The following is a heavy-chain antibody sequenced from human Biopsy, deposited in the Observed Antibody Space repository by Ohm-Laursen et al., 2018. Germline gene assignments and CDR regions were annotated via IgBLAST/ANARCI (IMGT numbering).Heavy chain of an antibody. CDR3: ARARAYSDFWGGPKDY. CDR2: INHTGST. V-gene: IGHV4-34*01. Sequence: TLSLTCAVSSGSISGNYWGWIRQPPGQGLEWMGEINHTGSTKYNPSLMSRVTISIDTSNSQFSRKLTSVTAADTAVYFCARARAYSDFWGGPKDYWGQGILVTVSS. J-gene: IGHJ4*02. CDR1: SGSISGNY. D-gene: IGHD3-3*01.